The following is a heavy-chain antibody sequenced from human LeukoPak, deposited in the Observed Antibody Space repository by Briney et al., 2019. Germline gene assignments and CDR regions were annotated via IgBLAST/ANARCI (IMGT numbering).Heavy chain of an antibody. CDR3: ASEKSGYDRSGEVLLDY. V-gene: IGHV1-46*01. CDR2: INPSGGST. CDR1: GYTFTSYY. D-gene: IGHD3-22*01. Sequence: ASVKVSCKASGYTFTSYYMHWVRQAPGQVLEWMGIINPSGGSTSYAQKFQGRVTMTRDTSTSTVYMELSSLRSEDTAVYYCASEKSGYDRSGEVLLDYWGQGTLVTVSS. J-gene: IGHJ4*02.